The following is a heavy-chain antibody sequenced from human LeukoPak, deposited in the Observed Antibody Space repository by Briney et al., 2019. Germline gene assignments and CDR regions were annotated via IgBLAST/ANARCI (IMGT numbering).Heavy chain of an antibody. D-gene: IGHD3-22*01. CDR3: AKDPGLRTYYYDSSGYYLDY. V-gene: IGHV3-21*04. Sequence: GGSLRLSCALSVFTFSSYTMNWVRPAPGQGREWGSSISSISSYIYYADSVKGRFTTSKDNAKNSLYLQMNSLRAEDTAVYYCAKDPGLRTYYYDSSGYYLDYWGQGTLVTVSS. J-gene: IGHJ4*02. CDR2: ISSISSYI. CDR1: VFTFSSYT.